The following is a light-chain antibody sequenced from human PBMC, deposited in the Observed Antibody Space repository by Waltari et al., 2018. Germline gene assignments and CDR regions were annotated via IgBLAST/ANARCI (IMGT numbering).Light chain of an antibody. V-gene: IGKV3-20*01. CDR3: QQYGSPPFT. CDR2: GAS. J-gene: IGKJ3*01. Sequence: VLTQSPGTLSLSTGERATLSCRASQSVSRTYLAWYQQMPGQAPRLLMYGASNRATGIPDRFSGSASWTDVNLTITRLEPEDSAVYYCQQYGSPPFTFGPGTKVDI. CDR1: QSVSRTY.